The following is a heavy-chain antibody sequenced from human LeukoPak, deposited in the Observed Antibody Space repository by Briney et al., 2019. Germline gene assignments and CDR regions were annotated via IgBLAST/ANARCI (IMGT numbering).Heavy chain of an antibody. J-gene: IGHJ3*02. D-gene: IGHD4-23*01. Sequence: GGSPRLSCTASGFTFSSYAMSWVRQAPGKGLEWVSAITGTGATTYYADSVKGRFTISRDNSKNTLYLQMNSLRAEDTAVYYCAKRGADSGGNSALVAFDIWGQGTMVTVSS. V-gene: IGHV3-23*01. CDR2: ITGTGATT. CDR1: GFTFSSYA. CDR3: AKRGADSGGNSALVAFDI.